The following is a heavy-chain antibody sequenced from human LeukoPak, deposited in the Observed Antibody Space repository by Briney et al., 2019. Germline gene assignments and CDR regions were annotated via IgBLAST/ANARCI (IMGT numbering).Heavy chain of an antibody. CDR3: ARDYGRLTYYDFWSGYTAGYFDY. Sequence: PGGSLRLSCAASGFTFSSYWMHWVRQAPGKGLVWVSRINSDGSSTSYADSVKGGFTIYRHKAKNTLYLQMNSLRAEDTAVYYCARDYGRLTYYDFWSGYTAGYFDYWGQGTLVTVSS. CDR1: GFTFSSYW. D-gene: IGHD3-3*01. V-gene: IGHV3-74*01. CDR2: INSDGSST. J-gene: IGHJ4*02.